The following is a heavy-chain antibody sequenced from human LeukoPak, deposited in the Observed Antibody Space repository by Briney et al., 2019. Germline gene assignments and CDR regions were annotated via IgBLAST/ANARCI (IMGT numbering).Heavy chain of an antibody. D-gene: IGHD3-9*01. CDR2: ISYDGSNK. CDR3: AKAVHYDTLAGPGRDHYYYYGMDV. J-gene: IGHJ6*02. V-gene: IGHV3-30-3*01. Sequence: PGGSLRLSCAASGFTFSSYAMHWVRQAPGKGLEWVAVISYDGSNKYYADSVKGRFTISRDNSKNTLYLQMNSLRAEDTAVYYCAKAVHYDTLAGPGRDHYYYYGMDVWGQGTTVTVSS. CDR1: GFTFSSYA.